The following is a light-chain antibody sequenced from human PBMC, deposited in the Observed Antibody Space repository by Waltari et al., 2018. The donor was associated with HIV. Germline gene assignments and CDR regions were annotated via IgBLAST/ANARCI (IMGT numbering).Light chain of an antibody. CDR2: ESS. V-gene: IGLV2-23*01. CDR3: CSYAGSSTLEV. J-gene: IGLJ2*01. CDR1: SSDVGSYNI. Sequence: QSALTQPASVSGSPGQAITIPCTGTSSDVGSYNIISWYQQHPGKAPKLMIYESSKRPSGVSNRFSGSKSGNTASLTISGLQAEDEADYYCCSYAGSSTLEVFGGGTKLTVL.